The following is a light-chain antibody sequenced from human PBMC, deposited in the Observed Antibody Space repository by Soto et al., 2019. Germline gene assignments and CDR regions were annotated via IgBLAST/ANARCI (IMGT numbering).Light chain of an antibody. V-gene: IGKV1-6*01. CDR2: AAS. J-gene: IGKJ1*01. CDR1: QSISSY. Sequence: IQMTQSPSSLSASVGDRVTITCRASQSISSYLKWYQQKPGKVPKLLIYAASTLQSGVPSRFSGSRSGTDFTLTISSLQPEDFATYYCLLDFSYFWAFGQGTKVDIK. CDR3: LLDFSYFWA.